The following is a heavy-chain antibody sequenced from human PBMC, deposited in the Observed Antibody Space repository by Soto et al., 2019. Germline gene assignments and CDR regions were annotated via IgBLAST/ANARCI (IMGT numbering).Heavy chain of an antibody. CDR2: IYYSGST. Sequence: QLQLQESGPGLVKPSETLSLTCTVSGGSISSSSYYWGWIRQPPGKGLEWIGSIYYSGSTYYNPSIMSRVTISVDTSKNQFSLKLSSVTAADTAVYYCARRLGDYRTFDIWGQGTMVTVSS. D-gene: IGHD4-17*01. J-gene: IGHJ3*02. CDR1: GGSISSSSYY. V-gene: IGHV4-39*01. CDR3: ARRLGDYRTFDI.